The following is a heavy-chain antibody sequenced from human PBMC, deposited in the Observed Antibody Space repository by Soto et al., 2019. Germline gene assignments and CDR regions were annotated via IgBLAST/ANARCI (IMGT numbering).Heavy chain of an antibody. CDR2: INSDGSTT. D-gene: IGHD6-19*01. V-gene: IGHV3-74*01. CDR1: GFTFSSYW. J-gene: IGHJ4*02. Sequence: EVQLVESGGGLVQPGGSLRLSCAASGFTFSSYWMHWVRQAPGKGLVWVSRINSDGSTTSYADSVKGRFTISRDNAKNTLYLQMNSLRAEDTAVYYCAGVAYGGWGVFHYWGQGTLVTVSS. CDR3: AGVAYGGWGVFHY.